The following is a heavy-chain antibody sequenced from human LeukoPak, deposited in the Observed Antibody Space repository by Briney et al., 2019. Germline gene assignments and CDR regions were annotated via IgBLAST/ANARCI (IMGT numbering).Heavy chain of an antibody. CDR2: IYSGGST. V-gene: IGHV3-53*01. D-gene: IGHD3-9*01. J-gene: IGHJ6*02. CDR1: GFTVSSNY. CDR3: ARDHYDILTGYYYYGMDV. Sequence: PGGSLRLSCAASGFTVSSNYMSWVRQAPGKGLEWVSVIYSGGSTYYADSVKGRFTISRDNSKNTLYLQMNSLRAEDTAVYYCARDHYDILTGYYYYGMDVWGQGTTVTVSS.